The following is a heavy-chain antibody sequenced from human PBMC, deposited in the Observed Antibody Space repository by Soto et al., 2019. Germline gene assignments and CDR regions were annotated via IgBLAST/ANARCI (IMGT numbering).Heavy chain of an antibody. V-gene: IGHV1-69*01. D-gene: IGHD3-3*01. CDR3: ARDKYDFWSGYYYYYYYGMDV. CDR1: GGTFSSYA. J-gene: IGHJ6*02. Sequence: QVQLVQSGAEVKKPGSSVKVSCKASGGTFSSYAISWVRQAPGQGLEWMGGIIPIFGTANYAQKFQGRVTITADESTSTAYMELSSLRSEDTAVYYCARDKYDFWSGYYYYYYYGMDVWGQGTTVTVSS. CDR2: IIPIFGTA.